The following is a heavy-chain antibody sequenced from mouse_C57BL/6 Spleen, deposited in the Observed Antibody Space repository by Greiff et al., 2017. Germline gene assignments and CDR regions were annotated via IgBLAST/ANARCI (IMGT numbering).Heavy chain of an antibody. D-gene: IGHD2-5*01. CDR1: GYTFTSYW. CDR2: IDPSDSYT. Sequence: QVQLKQPGAELVRLGTSVKLSCKASGYTFTSYWMHWVKQRPGQGLEWIGVIDPSDSYTNYNQKFKGKATLTVDTSSSTAYMQLSSLTSEDSAVYYCARDYSNLFAYWGQGTLVTVSA. V-gene: IGHV1-59*01. CDR3: ARDYSNLFAY. J-gene: IGHJ3*01.